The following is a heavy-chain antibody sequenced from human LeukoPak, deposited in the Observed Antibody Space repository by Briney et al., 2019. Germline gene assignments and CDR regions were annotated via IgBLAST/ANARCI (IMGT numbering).Heavy chain of an antibody. CDR1: GGSISSYY. V-gene: IGHV4-34*01. CDR3: ARALVGATTDLAFDI. Sequence: SETLSLTCTVSGGSISSYYWSWIRQPPGKGLEWIGEINHSGSTNYSPSLKSRVTISVDTSKNQFSLQLNSVTPEDTAVYYCARALVGATTDLAFDIWGQGTMVTVSS. CDR2: INHSGST. J-gene: IGHJ3*02. D-gene: IGHD1-26*01.